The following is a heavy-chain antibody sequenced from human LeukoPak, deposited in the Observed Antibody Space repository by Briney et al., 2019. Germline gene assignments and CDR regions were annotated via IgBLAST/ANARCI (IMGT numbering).Heavy chain of an antibody. CDR2: ISAYNGNT. CDR1: GYTFTSYG. D-gene: IGHD6-19*01. Sequence: GASVKVSCKASGYTFTSYGISWVRQAPGQGLEWMGWISAYNGNTNYAQKLQGRVTMTTDTSTSTAYMELRCLRSDDTAVYYCARGGGGWYWYVMGNWFDPWGQGTLVTVSS. CDR3: ARGGGGWYWYVMGNWFDP. J-gene: IGHJ5*02. V-gene: IGHV1-18*01.